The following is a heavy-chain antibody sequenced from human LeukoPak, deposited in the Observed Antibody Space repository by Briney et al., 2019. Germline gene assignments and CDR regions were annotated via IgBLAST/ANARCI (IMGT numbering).Heavy chain of an antibody. CDR2: MYYSGST. V-gene: IGHV4-59*01. Sequence: SETLSLTCTVSGGSISSYYWSWIRQPPGKGLEWIGYMYYSGSTNYNPSLKSRVTISVDTSKNQFSLKLSSVTAADTAVYYCARGPPHYGSGYWGQGTLVTVSS. CDR3: ARGPPHYGSGY. J-gene: IGHJ4*02. CDR1: GGSISSYY. D-gene: IGHD3-10*01.